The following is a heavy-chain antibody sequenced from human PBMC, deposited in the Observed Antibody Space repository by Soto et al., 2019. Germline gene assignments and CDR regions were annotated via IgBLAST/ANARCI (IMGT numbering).Heavy chain of an antibody. CDR1: GFSLSTERMR. CDR2: IDWDADE. CDR3: ARMGGSFRYVDY. J-gene: IGHJ4*02. D-gene: IGHD3-16*02. Sequence: SGPTLVNPTQTLTLTCTFSGFSLSTERMRMNWIRQPPGKALEWLARIDWDADEYYNPSLRSRLTISKDTSKNQVVLTMTNMDPVDTATYYRARMGGSFRYVDYWGQGIVVTVSS. V-gene: IGHV2-70*04.